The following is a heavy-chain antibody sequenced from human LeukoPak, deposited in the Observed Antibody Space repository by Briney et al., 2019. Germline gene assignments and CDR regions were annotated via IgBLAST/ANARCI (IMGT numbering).Heavy chain of an antibody. CDR1: GYTFTSYA. J-gene: IGHJ4*02. V-gene: IGHV1-3*01. CDR3: ARLGDYGETFDY. CDR2: IDAGNGNT. Sequence: ASVKVSCKASGYTFTSYAMHWVRQAPGQRLEWMGWIDAGNGNTKYSQKFQGRVTITRVTSASTAYMELSSLRSEDTAVYYCARLGDYGETFDYWGQGTLVTVSS. D-gene: IGHD4-17*01.